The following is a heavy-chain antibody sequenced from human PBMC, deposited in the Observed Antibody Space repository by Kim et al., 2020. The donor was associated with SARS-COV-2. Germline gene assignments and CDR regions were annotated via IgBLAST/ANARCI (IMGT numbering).Heavy chain of an antibody. D-gene: IGHD2-2*01. CDR3: ASIDVVQRGSRHMDV. CDR2: INHSGST. V-gene: IGHV4-34*01. Sequence: SETLSLTCAVYGGSFSGYYWSWIRQPPGKGLEWIGEINHSGSTNYNPSLKSRVTISVDTSKNQFSLKLSSVTAADTAVYYCASIDVVQRGSRHMDVWGKG. J-gene: IGHJ6*03. CDR1: GGSFSGYY.